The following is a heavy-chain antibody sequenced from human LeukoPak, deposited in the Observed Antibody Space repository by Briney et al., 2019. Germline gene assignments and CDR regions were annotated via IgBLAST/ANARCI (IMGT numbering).Heavy chain of an antibody. V-gene: IGHV4-31*03. Sequence: SETLSLTCTVSGGSISSGGYYWSWIRQHPGTGLEWIGYIYYSGSTYYNPSLKSRVTISVDTSKNQFSLKLSSVTAADTAVYYCASFDSSWYPTFDYWGQGTLVTVSS. CDR1: GGSISSGGYY. CDR2: IYYSGST. J-gene: IGHJ4*02. CDR3: ASFDSSWYPTFDY. D-gene: IGHD6-13*01.